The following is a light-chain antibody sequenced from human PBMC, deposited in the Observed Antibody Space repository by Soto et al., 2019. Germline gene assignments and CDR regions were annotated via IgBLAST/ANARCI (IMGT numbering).Light chain of an antibody. Sequence: EIVLTQSPATLSLSPGERATLSCRATQSVSSYLAWYEQKPGQAPRLLIYDASDRATGIPARFSGSGSGTDFTLTISSLEPEDFAVYYCQQRSNWPPEYTFGQGTKQQI. J-gene: IGKJ2*01. CDR1: QSVSSY. CDR2: DAS. CDR3: QQRSNWPPEYT. V-gene: IGKV3-11*01.